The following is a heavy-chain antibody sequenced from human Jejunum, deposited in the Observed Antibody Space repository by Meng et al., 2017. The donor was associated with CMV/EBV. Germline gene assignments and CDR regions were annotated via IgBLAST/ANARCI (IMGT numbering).Heavy chain of an antibody. CDR2: GST. J-gene: IGHJ5*02. CDR1: GPSISSSIPY. D-gene: IGHD6-6*01. CDR3: VDYSSSYGWFDP. Sequence: TSTVSGPSISSSIPYWPWIRQPPGKGLEWIGSGSTYYNPSLKSRVTISVDTSKNQFSLMLTSVTAADTAVYYCVDYSSSYGWFDPWGQGTLVTVSS. V-gene: IGHV4-39*01.